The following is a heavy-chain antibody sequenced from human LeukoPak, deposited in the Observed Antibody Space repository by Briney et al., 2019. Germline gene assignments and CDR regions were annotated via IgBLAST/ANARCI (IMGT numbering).Heavy chain of an antibody. J-gene: IGHJ5*02. CDR1: GGSISSGDYY. Sequence: KPSQTLSLTCTVSGGSISSGDYYWSWIRQPPGKGLEWIGYIYYSGSTYYSPSLSHRAYLSVDTSKNQFSLKLTSMTAADTAVYYCARDSNSRLTMVRGVLGWFDPWGPGILVSVSS. D-gene: IGHD3-10*01. CDR3: ARDSNSRLTMVRGVLGWFDP. V-gene: IGHV4-30-4*01. CDR2: IYYSGST.